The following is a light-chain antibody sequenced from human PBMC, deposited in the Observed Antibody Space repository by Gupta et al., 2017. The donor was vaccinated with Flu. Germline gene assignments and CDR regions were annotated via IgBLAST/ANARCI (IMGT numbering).Light chain of an antibody. CDR3: QQYNNWRS. V-gene: IGKV3-15*01. CDR1: QSVSSN. J-gene: IGKJ2*03. CDR2: GAS. Sequence: EIVMTQSPATLSVSPGERATLSCRASQSVSSNLAWYQQKPGQAPRLLIYGASTRATGLPARFSGSGSGTEFTLTISSLQSEDFAVYYCQQYNNWRSFGQGTKLEIK.